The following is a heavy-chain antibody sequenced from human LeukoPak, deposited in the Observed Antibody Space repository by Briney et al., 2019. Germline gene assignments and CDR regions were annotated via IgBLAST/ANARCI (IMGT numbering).Heavy chain of an antibody. D-gene: IGHD4-17*01. Sequence: ASVKVSCKASGYTFTSYAMNWVRQAPGQGLEWMGWINTSTGNPTYAQGFTGRFVFSLDTSVSTAYLQISSLKAEDTAVYYCARDFPIDYGDYDTAAFDIWGQGTMVTVSS. J-gene: IGHJ3*02. CDR3: ARDFPIDYGDYDTAAFDI. CDR1: GYTFTSYA. V-gene: IGHV7-4-1*02. CDR2: INTSTGNP.